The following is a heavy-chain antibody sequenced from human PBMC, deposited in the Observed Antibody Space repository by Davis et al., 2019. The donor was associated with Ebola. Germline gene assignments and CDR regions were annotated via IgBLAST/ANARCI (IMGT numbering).Heavy chain of an antibody. Sequence: PGGSLRLSCAASGFTFSSSWMTWVRQAPEKGLEWVSVIYSGGSTYYADSVKGRFTISRDNSKNTLYLQMNSLRAEDTAVYYCAKAQGTVTNRYFDLWGRGTLVTVSS. CDR2: IYSGGST. CDR3: AKAQGTVTNRYFDL. J-gene: IGHJ2*01. CDR1: GFTFSSSW. V-gene: IGHV3-53*01. D-gene: IGHD4-17*01.